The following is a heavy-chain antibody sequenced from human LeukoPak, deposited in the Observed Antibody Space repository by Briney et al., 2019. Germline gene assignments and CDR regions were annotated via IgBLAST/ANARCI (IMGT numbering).Heavy chain of an antibody. CDR2: INRDGSEK. V-gene: IGHV3-7*01. J-gene: IGHJ3*02. CDR1: AFTFSSYW. Sequence: GGSLRLSCAASAFTFSSYWMTWVRQAPGEGLEWVANINRDGSEKNHVDSVKGRFIISRDNAKNSLYLQMVSLRAEDTAVYYCARDRTYCSGGRCYDLFDIWGQGTMVTVSS. D-gene: IGHD2-15*01. CDR3: ARDRTYCSGGRCYDLFDI.